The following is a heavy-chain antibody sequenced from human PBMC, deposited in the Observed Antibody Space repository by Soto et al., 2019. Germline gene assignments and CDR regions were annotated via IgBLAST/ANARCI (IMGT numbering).Heavy chain of an antibody. CDR1: GYTFTGYY. CDR3: ERGYSDWYKWFDP. Sequence: ASVKVSCKASGYTFTGYYMHWVRQAPGQGLEWMGWINPNSGGTNYAQKFQGRVTMTRDTSISTAYMELSRLRSDDTAVYYCERGYSDWYKWFDPWGQGTLVTVSS. V-gene: IGHV1-2*02. CDR2: INPNSGGT. D-gene: IGHD3-9*01. J-gene: IGHJ5*02.